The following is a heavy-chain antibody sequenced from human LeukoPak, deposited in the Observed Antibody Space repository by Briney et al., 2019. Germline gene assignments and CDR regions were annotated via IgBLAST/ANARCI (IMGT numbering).Heavy chain of an antibody. CDR3: ASSNGPVGATDQDSYYYYYYMDV. Sequence: ASVKVSCKASGYTFTGYYMHWVRQAPGQGLEWMGWINPNSGGTNYAQKFQGRVTMTRDTSISTAYMELSRLRSDDTAVYYCASSNGPVGATDQDSYYYYYYMDVWGKGTTVTVSS. J-gene: IGHJ6*03. V-gene: IGHV1-2*02. CDR1: GYTFTGYY. D-gene: IGHD1-26*01. CDR2: INPNSGGT.